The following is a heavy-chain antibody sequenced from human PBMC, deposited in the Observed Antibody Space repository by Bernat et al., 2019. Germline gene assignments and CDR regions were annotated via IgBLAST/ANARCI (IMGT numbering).Heavy chain of an antibody. Sequence: EVQLVESGGGLVQPGRSLRLSCTASGFTFGDNAMSWVRQAPGKGLEWVGFIRSKVSGGATEYAASVKGRFTISRDDSKSIAYLQMNSLKTEDTALYYCTRDQIFTPGWFDPWGQGTLVTVSS. CDR3: TRDQIFTPGWFDP. D-gene: IGHD3-3*01. J-gene: IGHJ5*02. CDR2: IRSKVSGGAT. CDR1: GFTFGDNA. V-gene: IGHV3-49*04.